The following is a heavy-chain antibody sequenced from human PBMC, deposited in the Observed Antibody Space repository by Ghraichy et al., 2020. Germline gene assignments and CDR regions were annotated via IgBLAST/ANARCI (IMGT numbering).Heavy chain of an antibody. CDR1: GFTFSSYT. CDR2: ISSSSRYT. Sequence: LSLTCAASGFTFSSYTMNWVRQAPGKGLEWVSSISSSSRYTYYADSVKGRFTISRDNAKNSLYLQMSSLRAEDTAVYYCARDASLPGYSYGRPLYGMDVWGQGTTVTGSS. J-gene: IGHJ6*02. V-gene: IGHV3-21*01. CDR3: ARDASLPGYSYGRPLYGMDV. D-gene: IGHD5-18*01.